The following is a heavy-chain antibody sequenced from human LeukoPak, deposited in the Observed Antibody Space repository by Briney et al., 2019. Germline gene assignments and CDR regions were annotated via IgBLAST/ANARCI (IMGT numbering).Heavy chain of an antibody. CDR1: GFTFSSCG. Sequence: GGSLRLSCAASGFTFSSCGMSWVRQAPGKGLEWVSAITGSGGSTDYADSVKGRFTISRDNSKNTLYLQMSSLRAEDTAVYYCAKDERNWNYNLASQTYDWGQGTLVTVSS. CDR2: ITGSGGST. D-gene: IGHD1-7*01. CDR3: AKDERNWNYNLASQTYD. J-gene: IGHJ4*02. V-gene: IGHV3-23*01.